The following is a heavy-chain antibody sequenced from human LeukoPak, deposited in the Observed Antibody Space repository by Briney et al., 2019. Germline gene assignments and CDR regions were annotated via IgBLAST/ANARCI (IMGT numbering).Heavy chain of an antibody. V-gene: IGHV3-30*18. CDR1: GFTFSSYG. J-gene: IGHJ4*02. CDR3: AKERGDSSGYYLHYFDY. D-gene: IGHD3-22*01. CDR2: ISYDGSNK. Sequence: GGSLRLSCAASGFTFSSYGMHWVRQAPGKGLEWVAVISYDGSNKYYADSVKGRFTISRDNSKDTLYLQMNSLRAEDTAVYYCAKERGDSSGYYLHYFDYWGQGTLVTVSS.